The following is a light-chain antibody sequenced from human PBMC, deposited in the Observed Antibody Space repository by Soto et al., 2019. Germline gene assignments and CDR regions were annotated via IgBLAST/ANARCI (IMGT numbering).Light chain of an antibody. Sequence: VVMTQSPLSLPATLGQPASISCRSSQSLVHSDGNTYLSWFQQRPGQSPRRLIYRVSNRDSGVPDRFSGGGSGTNFTLKISRVEADDVGVYYCYQGTDWLTFGGGTTVEIK. CDR3: YQGTDWLT. CDR2: RVS. J-gene: IGKJ4*01. CDR1: QSLVHSDGNTY. V-gene: IGKV2-30*02.